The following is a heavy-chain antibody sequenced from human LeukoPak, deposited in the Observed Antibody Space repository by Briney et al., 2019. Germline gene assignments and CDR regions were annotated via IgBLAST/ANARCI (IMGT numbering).Heavy chain of an antibody. CDR2: INAGNGNT. J-gene: IGHJ6*02. D-gene: IGHD3-3*01. Sequence: ASVKVSCKASGYTFTSYAMHWVRQAPGQRLEWMGWINAGNGNTKYSQKFQGRVTITADESTSTAYMELSSLRSEDTAVYYCARRRVTIFGVVILRTYGMDVWGQGTTVTVSS. CDR1: GYTFTSYA. CDR3: ARRRVTIFGVVILRTYGMDV. V-gene: IGHV1-3*01.